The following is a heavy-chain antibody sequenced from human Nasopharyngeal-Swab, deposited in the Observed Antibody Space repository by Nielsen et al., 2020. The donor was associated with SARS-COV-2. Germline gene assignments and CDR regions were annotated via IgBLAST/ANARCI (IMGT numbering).Heavy chain of an antibody. CDR3: AKEERSSSWYVTFDY. V-gene: IGHV3-23*01. CDR1: GFTFSSYA. D-gene: IGHD6-13*01. CDR2: ISGSGDRT. J-gene: IGHJ4*02. Sequence: GESLKISCAASGFTFSSYAMTWVRQAPGKGLEWVSAISGSGDRTYYAESVRGRFTISRDNSKNALYLQTNSLRAEDTAVYYCAKEERSSSWYVTFDYWGQGTLVTVSS.